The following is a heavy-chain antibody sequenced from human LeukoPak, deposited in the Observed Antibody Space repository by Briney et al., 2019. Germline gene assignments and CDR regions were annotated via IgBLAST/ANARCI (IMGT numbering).Heavy chain of an antibody. CDR3: ARVGIVVVPAATGAFDI. V-gene: IGHV4-30-4*01. CDR2: IYYSGST. Sequence: SETLSLTCTVSGGSISSGDYYWSWIRQPPGKGLEWIGYIYYSGSTYYNPSLKSRVTISVDTSKNQFFLKLSSVTAADTAVYYCARVGIVVVPAATGAFDIWGQGTMVTVSS. J-gene: IGHJ3*02. CDR1: GGSISSGDYY. D-gene: IGHD2-2*01.